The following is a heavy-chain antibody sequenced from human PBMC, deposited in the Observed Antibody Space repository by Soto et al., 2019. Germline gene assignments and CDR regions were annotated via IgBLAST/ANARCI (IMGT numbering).Heavy chain of an antibody. CDR1: GFAFSSYG. J-gene: IGHJ5*01. CDR3: VSDAGYVRAPVPYS. D-gene: IGHD5-18*01. Sequence: QAQLVESGGGVVQPGRSLRLSCAASGFAFSSYGMHWVRQAPGTGLEWVAVISYEGSLQHYADSVKGRFTLSRDNSQNMMLLQISSLSAEDPARSYCVSDAGYVRAPVPYSWG. CDR2: ISYEGSLQ. V-gene: IGHV3-30*03.